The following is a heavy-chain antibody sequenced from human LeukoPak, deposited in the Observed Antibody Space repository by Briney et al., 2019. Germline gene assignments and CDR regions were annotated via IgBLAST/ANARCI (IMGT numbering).Heavy chain of an antibody. CDR3: ARDYYDYVWGSYSH. CDR1: GYTFTSNY. CDR2: ISPSGGST. Sequence: GASVKVSCKAFGYTFTSNYMHWVRQAPGQGPEWMGVISPSGGSTTYAQKFQGRVTLTRDMSTSTDYMELSRLRSDDTAVYYCARDYYDYVWGSYSHWGQGTLVTVSS. V-gene: IGHV1-46*01. D-gene: IGHD3-16*01. J-gene: IGHJ4*02.